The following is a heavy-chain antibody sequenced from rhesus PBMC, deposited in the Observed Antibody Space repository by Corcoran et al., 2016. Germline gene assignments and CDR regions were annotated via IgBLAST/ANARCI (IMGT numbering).Heavy chain of an antibody. Sequence: EVQLVESGGGLAKPGGSLRLSCAASGIIFSDYYMDWVRQAPGKGLEWVSRISKGGTNTWHADSVKGRFTISRENSKNTLYLQMDGLRAEDTAVYYCARDGRYSWNNNNPDYWGQGVLVTVSS. J-gene: IGHJ4*01. CDR3: ARDGRYSWNNNNPDY. V-gene: IGHV3-178*01. CDR1: GIIFSDYY. D-gene: IGHD1-20*01. CDR2: ISKGGTNT.